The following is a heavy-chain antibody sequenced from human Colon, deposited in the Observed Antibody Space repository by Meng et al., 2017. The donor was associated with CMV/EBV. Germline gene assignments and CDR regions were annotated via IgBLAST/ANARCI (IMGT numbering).Heavy chain of an antibody. D-gene: IGHD6-13*01. J-gene: IGHJ5*02. V-gene: IGHV3-72*01. Sequence: GGSLRLSCAASGFSINDHYMDWVRQAPGKGLEWVGRTKDKTHSFITEYAASVKGRFTISRDDSKNSLYLQMNSLKTEDTAMYYCARDRRLTVVGRPPLGWSDPWGQGTLVTVSS. CDR1: GFSINDHY. CDR2: TKDKTHSFIT. CDR3: ARDRRLTVVGRPPLGWSDP.